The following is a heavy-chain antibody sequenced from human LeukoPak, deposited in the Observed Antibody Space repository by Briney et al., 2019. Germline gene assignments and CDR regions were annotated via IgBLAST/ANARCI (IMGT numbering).Heavy chain of an antibody. CDR3: ARDRLTSSSFRHYYDTAGYQSDAFDL. J-gene: IGHJ3*01. V-gene: IGHV1-18*01. CDR1: GYRFTSYG. D-gene: IGHD3-22*01. CDR2: ISTYSGTT. Sequence: ASVRVSCKASGYRFTSYGFSWVRQAPGQGLEWMGWISTYSGTTDYAQKVQGRVTMTTDTSTTTAYMELRGLRSDDTAVYYCARDRLTSSSFRHYYDTAGYQSDAFDLWGQGTMVTVSS.